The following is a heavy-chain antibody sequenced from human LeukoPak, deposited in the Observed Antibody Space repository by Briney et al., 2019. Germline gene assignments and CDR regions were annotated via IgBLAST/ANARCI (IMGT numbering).Heavy chain of an antibody. CDR1: GGSFSGYY. J-gene: IGHJ4*02. CDR3: ARGVTWSLRYYYGSGSSYFDY. Sequence: SETLSLTCAVYGGSFSGYYWSWIRQPPGKGLEWIGEINHSGSTNYNPSLKSRVTISVDTSKNQFSLKLSSVTAADTAVYYCARGVTWSLRYYYGSGSSYFDYWGQGTLVTVSS. CDR2: INHSGST. V-gene: IGHV4-34*01. D-gene: IGHD3-10*01.